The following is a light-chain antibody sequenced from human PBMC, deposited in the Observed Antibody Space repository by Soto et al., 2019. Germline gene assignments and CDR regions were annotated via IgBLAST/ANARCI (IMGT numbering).Light chain of an antibody. CDR2: DAY. V-gene: IGKV3-11*01. CDR3: QQRSNWRDT. Sequence: EIVLTQSPATLSLSPGERATLSCRASQSVSSDLAWYQQKPGQAPRLLIYDAYNRATGIPARFSGSGSGTDFTLTIGSLEPEDFAVYYCQQRSNWRDTFGQGTKLEIK. CDR1: QSVSSD. J-gene: IGKJ2*01.